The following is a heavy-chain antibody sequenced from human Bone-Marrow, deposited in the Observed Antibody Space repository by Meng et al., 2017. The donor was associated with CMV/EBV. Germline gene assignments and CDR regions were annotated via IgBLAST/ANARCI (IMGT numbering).Heavy chain of an antibody. V-gene: IGHV1-69*02. Sequence: SVKVSCKASGGTFSSYTISWVRQAPGQGLEWMGRIIPILGIANYAQKFQGRVTITADKSTSTAYMELSSLRSEDTAVYYCARGFFGGATKYWGQGTLVTVSS. J-gene: IGHJ4*02. CDR1: GGTFSSYT. CDR2: IIPILGIA. D-gene: IGHD1-26*01. CDR3: ARGFFGGATKY.